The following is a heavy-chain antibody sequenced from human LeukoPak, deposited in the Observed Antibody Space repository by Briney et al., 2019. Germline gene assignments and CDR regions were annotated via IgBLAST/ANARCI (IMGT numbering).Heavy chain of an antibody. Sequence: GGSLRLSCAASGFTFSSYGMHWVRQAPGKGLEWVAVIWYDGSNKYYADSVKGRFTISRDNSKNTLYLQMNSLRAEDTAVYYCARDSTYYYGSGSYYTDFDYWGQGTLVTVSS. CDR1: GFTFSSYG. D-gene: IGHD3-10*01. V-gene: IGHV3-33*01. CDR3: ARDSTYYYGSGSYYTDFDY. J-gene: IGHJ4*02. CDR2: IWYDGSNK.